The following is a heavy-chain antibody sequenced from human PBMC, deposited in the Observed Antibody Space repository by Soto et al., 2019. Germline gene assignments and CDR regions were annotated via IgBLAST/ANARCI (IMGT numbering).Heavy chain of an antibody. CDR1: GGSFSVYY. V-gene: IGHV4-34*01. D-gene: IGHD6-19*01. J-gene: IGHJ4*02. CDR3: ARGRGAVAGSSVTLYDY. CDR2: INHSGST. Sequence: PSETRSLTCAVYGGSFSVYYWSWIRQPPGKGLEWIGEINHSGSTNYNPSLKSRVTISVDTSKNQFSLKLSSVTAADTAVYYCARGRGAVAGSSVTLYDYWGQGTLVTVSS.